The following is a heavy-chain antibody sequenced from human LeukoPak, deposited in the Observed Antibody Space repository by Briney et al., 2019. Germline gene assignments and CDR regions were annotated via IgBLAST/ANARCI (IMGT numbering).Heavy chain of an antibody. V-gene: IGHV1-18*04. J-gene: IGHJ4*02. CDR3: ARDNYDSSGYYSAGY. CDR2: ISAYNGNT. CDR1: TYTFTGHY. D-gene: IGHD3-22*01. Sequence: SVKVSCKASTYTFTGHYMHWVRQAPGQGLEWMGWISAYNGNTNYAQKLQGRVTMTTDTSTSTAYMELRSLRSDDTAVYYCARDNYDSSGYYSAGYWGQGTLVTVSS.